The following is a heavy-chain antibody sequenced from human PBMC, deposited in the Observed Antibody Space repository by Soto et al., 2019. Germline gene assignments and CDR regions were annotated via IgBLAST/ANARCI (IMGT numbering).Heavy chain of an antibody. Sequence: QVQLVQSGAEVKKPGASVKVSCKASGYTFTSYGISWVRQAPGQGLEWMGWISAYNGNTNYAQKLQGRVTMTTDTSTSTADMELRSLRSDDTAVYYCARTPPIYGSGSPYYYYYYGMDVWGQGTTVTVSS. CDR3: ARTPPIYGSGSPYYYYYYGMDV. CDR2: ISAYNGNT. V-gene: IGHV1-18*01. J-gene: IGHJ6*02. D-gene: IGHD3-10*01. CDR1: GYTFTSYG.